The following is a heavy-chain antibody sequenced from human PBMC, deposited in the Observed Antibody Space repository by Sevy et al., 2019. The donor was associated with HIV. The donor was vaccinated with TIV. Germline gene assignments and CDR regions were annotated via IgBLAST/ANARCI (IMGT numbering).Heavy chain of an antibody. CDR2: ISGSGGST. D-gene: IGHD3-22*01. Sequence: GGCLRLSCAASGFTFSSYAMSWVRQAPGKGLEWISGISGSGGSTYYADSVKGRFTISRDNSKNTLYLQMNSLRAEDTAVYYSAKHAHWIDDYDSSGYNAFDIWGQGTMVTVSS. V-gene: IGHV3-23*01. J-gene: IGHJ3*02. CDR3: AKHAHWIDDYDSSGYNAFDI. CDR1: GFTFSSYA.